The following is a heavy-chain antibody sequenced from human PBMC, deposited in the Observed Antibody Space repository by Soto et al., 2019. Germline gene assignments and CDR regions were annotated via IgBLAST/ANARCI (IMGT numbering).Heavy chain of an antibody. CDR1: GGSISSSNW. CDR3: ARAYSSSWYFAFDI. D-gene: IGHD6-13*01. Sequence: PSETLSLTCAVSGGSISSSNWWSWVRQPPGKGLEWIGEIYHSGSTNYNPSLKSRVTISVDKSKNQFSLKLSSVTAADTAVYYCARAYSSSWYFAFDIWGQGTMVTVSS. V-gene: IGHV4-4*02. CDR2: IYHSGST. J-gene: IGHJ3*02.